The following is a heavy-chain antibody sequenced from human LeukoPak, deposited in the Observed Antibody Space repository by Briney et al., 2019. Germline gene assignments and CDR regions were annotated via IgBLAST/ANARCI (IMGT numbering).Heavy chain of an antibody. CDR3: ARQSTYGDFDF. CDR2: INPKNGDT. Sequence: GASVKVSCKASGYTFTGCYVHWVRLAPGQGLDWMGWINPKNGDTKYAQKFQGRVTLTRDTSISTAYMELSRLKSDDTAVYYCARQSTYGDFDFWGQGTLVIVSS. CDR1: GYTFTGCY. D-gene: IGHD4-17*01. J-gene: IGHJ4*02. V-gene: IGHV1-2*02.